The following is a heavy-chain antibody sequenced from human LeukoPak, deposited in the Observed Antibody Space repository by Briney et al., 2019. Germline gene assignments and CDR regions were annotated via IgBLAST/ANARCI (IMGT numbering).Heavy chain of an antibody. J-gene: IGHJ4*02. D-gene: IGHD3-10*01. V-gene: IGHV3-30*01. Sequence: PGRSLRLSCAASGFTFSSYAMHWVRQAPGKGLEWVAVISYDGSNKYYADSVKGRFTISRDNSNNTLYLQMNSLRAEDTAVYYCARGPDYYGSGGFDYWGQGTLVTVSS. CDR2: ISYDGSNK. CDR3: ARGPDYYGSGGFDY. CDR1: GFTFSSYA.